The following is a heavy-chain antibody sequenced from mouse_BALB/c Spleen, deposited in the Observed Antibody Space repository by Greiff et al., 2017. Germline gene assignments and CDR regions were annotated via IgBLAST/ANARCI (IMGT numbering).Heavy chain of an antibody. CDR3: ARGYGYDVGYFDY. V-gene: IGHV5-6-5*01. CDR1: GFTFSSYA. D-gene: IGHD2-2*01. J-gene: IGHJ2*01. Sequence: EVNVVESGGGLVKPGGSLKLSCAASGFTFSSYAMSWVRQTPEKRLEWVASISSGGSTYYPDSVKGRFTISRDNARNILYLQMSSLRSEDTAMYYCARGYGYDVGYFDYWGQGTTLTVSS. CDR2: ISSGGST.